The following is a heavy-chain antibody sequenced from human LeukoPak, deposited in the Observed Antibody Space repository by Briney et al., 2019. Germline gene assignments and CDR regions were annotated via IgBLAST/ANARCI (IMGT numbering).Heavy chain of an antibody. CDR1: GFTFSRYV. V-gene: IGHV3-23*01. Sequence: PGGSLSLSCAVSGFTFSRYVMAWVREAPGGGLEWVSNISGSGGTTNYAASVKSRFTISRDNSKNTLYLQVNSLRAEDTAKYYCAKVPGSLDYYDSTVYSLDYWGQGTLVTVSS. J-gene: IGHJ4*02. D-gene: IGHD3-22*01. CDR2: ISGSGGTT. CDR3: AKVPGSLDYYDSTVYSLDY.